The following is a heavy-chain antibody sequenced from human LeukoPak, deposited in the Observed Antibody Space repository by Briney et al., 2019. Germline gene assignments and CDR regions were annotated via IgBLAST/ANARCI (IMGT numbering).Heavy chain of an antibody. CDR1: GFTFSTYW. J-gene: IGHJ4*02. V-gene: IGHV3-21*01. CDR3: ARVHTIPGSSGYFDY. D-gene: IGHD3-22*01. CDR2: ISSSSSYI. Sequence: GGSLRLSCSASGFTFSTYWMNWVRQAPGKGLEWVSSISSSSSYIYYADSVKGRFTISRDNAKNSLYLQMNSLRAEDTAVYYCARVHTIPGSSGYFDYWGQGTLVTVSS.